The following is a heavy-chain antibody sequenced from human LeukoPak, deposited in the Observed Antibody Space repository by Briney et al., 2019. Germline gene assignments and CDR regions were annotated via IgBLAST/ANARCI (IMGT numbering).Heavy chain of an antibody. CDR1: GYTFTGYY. CDR3: ARDYYDILTGYSGSGWFDP. J-gene: IGHJ5*02. D-gene: IGHD3-9*01. Sequence: GASVKVSCKASGYTFTGYYMHWVRQAPGQGLEWMGWINPSSGGTNYAQKFQGRVTMTRDTSISTAYMELSRLRSDDTAVYYCARDYYDILTGYSGSGWFDPWGQGTLVTVSS. V-gene: IGHV1-2*02. CDR2: INPSSGGT.